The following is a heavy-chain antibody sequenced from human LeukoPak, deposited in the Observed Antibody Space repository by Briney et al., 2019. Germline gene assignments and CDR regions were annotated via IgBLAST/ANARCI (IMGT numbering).Heavy chain of an antibody. Sequence: GASVKVCCKASGYTFNGYYIHWVRQAPGQGLEWMGWINPNSGVTKYAQQFQGRVTMTWDTSVSTAYMELYRLTSDDTAMYYCARFGVVTNDAFDTWGQGTMVTISS. D-gene: IGHD3-3*01. CDR1: GYTFNGYY. V-gene: IGHV1-2*02. CDR2: INPNSGVT. J-gene: IGHJ3*02. CDR3: ARFGVVTNDAFDT.